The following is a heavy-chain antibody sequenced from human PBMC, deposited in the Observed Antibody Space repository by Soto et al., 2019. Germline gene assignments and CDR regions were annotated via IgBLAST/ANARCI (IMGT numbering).Heavy chain of an antibody. Sequence: PLEILSLTCTVSGGSISSYYWSWIRQPPGKGLEWIGYIYYSGSTNYNPSLKSRVTISVDTSKNQFSLKLSSVTAADTAVYYCARLELDYYYYYYMGVWGKGTTVTVSS. CDR2: IYYSGST. D-gene: IGHD1-7*01. CDR1: GGSISSYY. CDR3: ARLELDYYYYYYMGV. J-gene: IGHJ6*03. V-gene: IGHV4-59*01.